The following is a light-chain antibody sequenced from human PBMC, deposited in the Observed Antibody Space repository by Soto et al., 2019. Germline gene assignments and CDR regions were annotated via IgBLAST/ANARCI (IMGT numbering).Light chain of an antibody. J-gene: IGLJ3*02. Sequence: QSVLTQSPSASGTPGQRVTISCSGSSSNIGTNYVYLYQQLPGTAPKLLIYRNNQWPSGVPHRFSGSKSGTAASLAISGLRSEDEADYYCAGWDDSLSGWVFGGGTKVTVL. CDR1: SSNIGTNY. CDR2: RNN. V-gene: IGLV1-47*01. CDR3: AGWDDSLSGWV.